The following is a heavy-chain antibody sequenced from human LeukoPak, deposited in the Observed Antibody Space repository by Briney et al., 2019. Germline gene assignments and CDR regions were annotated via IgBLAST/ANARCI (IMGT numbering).Heavy chain of an antibody. D-gene: IGHD2-2*01. CDR1: GGSISSGDYY. CDR2: IYYSGST. Sequence: SQTLSLTCTVSGGSISSGDYYWSWIRQHPGKRLEWIGYIYYSGSTYYNPSLKSRVTISVDTSKNQFSLKLSSVTAADTAVYYCARGGRYCSGTSCYRLFDYWGQGTLVTVSS. V-gene: IGHV4-31*03. J-gene: IGHJ4*02. CDR3: ARGGRYCSGTSCYRLFDY.